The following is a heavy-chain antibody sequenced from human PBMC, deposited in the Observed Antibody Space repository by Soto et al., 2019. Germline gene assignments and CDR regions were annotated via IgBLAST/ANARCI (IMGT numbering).Heavy chain of an antibody. CDR1: GFTFSNYA. J-gene: IGHJ3*02. Sequence: GGSLRLSCESSGFTFSNYATSWVRQAPGEGPEWVSTLGGGNDVFYADSVKGRFTISRDDSRNTLYLRMDNLRVEDTAIYFCAKDSVSHNGIYDAFDIWGQGTVVTVSS. CDR3: AKDSVSHNGIYDAFDI. D-gene: IGHD3-3*02. V-gene: IGHV3-23*01. CDR2: LGGGNDV.